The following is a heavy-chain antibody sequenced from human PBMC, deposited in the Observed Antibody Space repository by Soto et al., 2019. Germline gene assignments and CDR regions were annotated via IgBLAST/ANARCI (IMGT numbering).Heavy chain of an antibody. CDR3: AREKIVVVPAATRYCYYYGMDV. V-gene: IGHV4-61*01. Sequence: SETLSLTCTVSGGSVSSGSYYWSWIRQPPGKGLEWIGYIYYSGSTNYNPSLKSRVTISVDTSKNQFSLKLSSVTAADTAVYYCAREKIVVVPAATRYCYYYGMDVWGQGTTVTVSS. D-gene: IGHD2-2*01. CDR1: GGSVSSGSYY. J-gene: IGHJ6*02. CDR2: IYYSGST.